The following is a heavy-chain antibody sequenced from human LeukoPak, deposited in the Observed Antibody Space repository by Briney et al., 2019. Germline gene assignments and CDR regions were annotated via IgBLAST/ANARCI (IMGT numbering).Heavy chain of an antibody. V-gene: IGHV1-2*02. CDR2: INPNSGGT. Sequence: GASVKVSCKASGYTFTGYYMHWVRQAPGLGLEWMGWINPNSGGTNYAQKFQGSVTMTRDKSISTAYMELSRLRSDDTAVYYCSREDSSGSYFNWFDPWGQGTLVTVSS. CDR1: GYTFTGYY. J-gene: IGHJ5*02. D-gene: IGHD3-10*01. CDR3: SREDSSGSYFNWFDP.